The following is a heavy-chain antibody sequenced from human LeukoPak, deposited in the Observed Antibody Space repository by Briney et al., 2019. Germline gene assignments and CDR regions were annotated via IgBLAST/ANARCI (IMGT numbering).Heavy chain of an antibody. CDR3: ARVPGGRFLEWLLLSIDY. J-gene: IGHJ4*02. CDR1: GYTFTSYG. Sequence: ASVKVSCKASGYTFTSYGVSWVRQAPGQGLEWMGWISAYNGNTNYAQKLRGRVTMTTDTSTSTAYMELRSLRSDDTAVYYCARVPGGRFLEWLLLSIDYWGQGTLVTVSS. D-gene: IGHD3-3*01. V-gene: IGHV1-18*01. CDR2: ISAYNGNT.